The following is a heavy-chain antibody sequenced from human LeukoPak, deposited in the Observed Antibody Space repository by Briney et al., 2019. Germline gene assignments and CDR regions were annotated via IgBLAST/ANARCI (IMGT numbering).Heavy chain of an antibody. J-gene: IGHJ4*02. V-gene: IGHV4-39*01. D-gene: IGHD3-22*01. CDR3: ARLEGYYDTGYYFDY. Sequence: SETLSLTCTVSGGSISSSSYYWGWIRQPPGKGLEWIGSIYYSGSTYYNPSLKSRVTISVDTSKNQFSLKLSSVTAADTAVYYCARLEGYYDTGYYFDYWGQGTLVTVSS. CDR1: GGSISSSSYY. CDR2: IYYSGST.